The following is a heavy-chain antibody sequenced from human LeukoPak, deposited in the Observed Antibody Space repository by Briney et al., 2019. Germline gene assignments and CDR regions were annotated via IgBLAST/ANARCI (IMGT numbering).Heavy chain of an antibody. CDR3: ARDLTFDY. Sequence: GGPLRLSCAASGFTVSSNYMSWVRQAPGKGLEWVSVIYSGGNTYYADSVKGRFTISRDNSKNTLYLQMNSLRAEDTAVYYCARDLTFDYWGQGTLVTVSS. CDR2: IYSGGNT. J-gene: IGHJ4*02. CDR1: GFTVSSNY. V-gene: IGHV3-66*01.